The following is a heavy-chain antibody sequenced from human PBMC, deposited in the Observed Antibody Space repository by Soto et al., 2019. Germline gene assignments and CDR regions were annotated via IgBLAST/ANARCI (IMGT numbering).Heavy chain of an antibody. CDR1: GFSFRDDF. D-gene: IGHD5-12*01. CDR2: ISGSSSRI. Sequence: QVQLVESGGGLVKPGGSLRLSCAASGFSFRDDFMTWIRQAPGRGLEWVSYISGSSSRIYYGDSVKGRFTVSRDNAKKLLYLQMDSLRVEDTAMYYCASGACSGYDCYHDYWGQGTLVTVSS. V-gene: IGHV3-11*01. J-gene: IGHJ4*02. CDR3: ASGACSGYDCYHDY.